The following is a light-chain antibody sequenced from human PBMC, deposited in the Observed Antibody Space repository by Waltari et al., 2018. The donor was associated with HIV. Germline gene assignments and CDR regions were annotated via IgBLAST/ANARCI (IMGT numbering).Light chain of an antibody. Sequence: SVELTQPSSVSVSPRQTVTISCSGDVLADEFGRWIQQKPGQAPILLIYRDTERPSGLPVPCSGSKSGTTFTLTIIEAQTDDEAAYYCYSEPGNGRVFGGGTQLTVL. CDR2: RDT. CDR3: YSEPGNGRV. CDR1: VLADEF. J-gene: IGLJ3*02. V-gene: IGLV3-27*01.